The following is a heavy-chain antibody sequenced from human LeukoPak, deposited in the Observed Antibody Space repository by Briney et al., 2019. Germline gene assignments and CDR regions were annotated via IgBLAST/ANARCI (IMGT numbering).Heavy chain of an antibody. CDR3: AKDRRYSYGYVDY. D-gene: IGHD5-18*01. CDR2: IRYDGSNK. V-gene: IGHV3-30*02. CDR1: GFTFSSYG. J-gene: IGHJ4*02. Sequence: GGSLRLSCAASGFTFSSYGMHWVRQAPGKGLEWVAFIRYDGSNKYYADSVKGRFTISRDSSKNTLYLQMNSLRAEDTAVYYCAKDRRYSYGYVDYWGQGTLVTVSS.